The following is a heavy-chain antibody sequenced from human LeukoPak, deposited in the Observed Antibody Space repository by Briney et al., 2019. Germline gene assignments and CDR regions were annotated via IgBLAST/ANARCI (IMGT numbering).Heavy chain of an antibody. J-gene: IGHJ4*02. CDR1: GYTFTSYG. V-gene: IGHV1-18*01. CDR3: ARVLSGTTALDY. CDR2: ISVYNVNT. D-gene: IGHD1-20*01. Sequence: GASVKVSCKASGYTFTSYGISWVRQAPGQGLEWMGWISVYNVNTNYAQKFQGRVTMTTDTSTSTAYMELRSLRSHDTAVYYCARVLSGTTALDYWGQGTLVTVSS.